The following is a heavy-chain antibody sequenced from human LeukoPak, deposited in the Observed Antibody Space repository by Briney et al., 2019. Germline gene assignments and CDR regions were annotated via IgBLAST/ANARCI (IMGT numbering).Heavy chain of an antibody. CDR1: GGSISSYY. J-gene: IGHJ2*01. CDR3: ARGNYDHSGYDL. V-gene: IGHV4-59*01. Sequence: SETLSLTCTVSGGSISSYYWSWIRQPPGKGLEWMGYIYHSGSTKYNPSLRSRVTISVDTSKNQFSLKLSSVTAADTAVYYCARGNYDHSGYDLWGRGTLVTVSS. CDR2: IYHSGST. D-gene: IGHD3-22*01.